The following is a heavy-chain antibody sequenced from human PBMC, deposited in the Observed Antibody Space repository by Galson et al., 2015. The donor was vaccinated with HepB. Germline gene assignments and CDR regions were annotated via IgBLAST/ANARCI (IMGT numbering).Heavy chain of an antibody. V-gene: IGHV1-46*01. CDR2: INPNSGST. CDR3: AREVVPAAYYGMDV. D-gene: IGHD2-2*01. CDR1: GYTFTNYY. J-gene: IGHJ6*02. Sequence: SVKVSCKASGYTFTNYYMHWVRQAPGQGLEWMGIINPNSGSTSYAQKFQGRVTMTRDTSTSTLYMELSSLRSEDTAVYYCAREVVPAAYYGMDVWGQGTTVTASS.